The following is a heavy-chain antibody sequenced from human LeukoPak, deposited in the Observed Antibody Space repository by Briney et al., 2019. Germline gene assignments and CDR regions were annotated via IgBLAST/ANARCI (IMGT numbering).Heavy chain of an antibody. V-gene: IGHV1-8*01. J-gene: IGHJ4*02. CDR3: AKDSPRNYYGSGSPGDY. Sequence: ASVKVSCKTSGYTFTNYDINWVRQATGQGLEWMGWMNPNNGNTGYAQKFQGRVTMTRNTSISTAYMELSSLRSEDTAVYYCAKDSPRNYYGSGSPGDYWGQGTLVTVSS. D-gene: IGHD3-10*01. CDR1: GYTFTNYD. CDR2: MNPNNGNT.